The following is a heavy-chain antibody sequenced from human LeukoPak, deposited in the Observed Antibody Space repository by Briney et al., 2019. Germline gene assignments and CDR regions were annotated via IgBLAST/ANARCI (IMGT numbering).Heavy chain of an antibody. J-gene: IGHJ4*02. Sequence: SETLSLTCTDSDGSINYYYWSWIRQPPGKGLEWIGFVYYNGNTNYNPSLKSRVSLSVDTSKNQFSLRLNSVTAADTAVYYCARHYCTGDNCYYFDYWGQGTLVTVSS. D-gene: IGHD2-8*02. CDR2: VYYNGNT. CDR3: ARHYCTGDNCYYFDY. CDR1: DGSINYYY. V-gene: IGHV4-59*01.